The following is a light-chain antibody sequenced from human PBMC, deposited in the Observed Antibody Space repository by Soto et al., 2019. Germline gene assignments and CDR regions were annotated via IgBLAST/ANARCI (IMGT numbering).Light chain of an antibody. CDR3: CSYAGSTNFVL. Sequence: QSALTQPASVSGSPGQSIIISCTAASSDVGTYSLVSWYQQHPGKAPKLMIYEGSRRPSGVSNRFSGSTSDNTASLTISGLQAEDEADYYCCSYAGSTNFVLFCGGTKLTVL. J-gene: IGLJ3*02. CDR1: SSDVGTYSL. CDR2: EGS. V-gene: IGLV2-23*01.